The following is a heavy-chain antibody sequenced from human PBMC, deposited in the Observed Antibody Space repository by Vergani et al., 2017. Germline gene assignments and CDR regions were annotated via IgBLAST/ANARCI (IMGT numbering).Heavy chain of an antibody. CDR2: ISSSSTYT. D-gene: IGHD2-15*01. J-gene: IGHJ5*02. CDR1: GFTFSDYY. V-gene: IGHV3-11*06. CDR3: ARYRARGTPEHWFDP. Sequence: QVQLVESGGGLVKPGGSLRLSCAASGFTFSDYYMSWIRQAPGKGLEWVSYISSSSTYTDYTDSVKGRFTISRDNAKNSLYLQMNSLRAEDTAVYYCARYRARGTPEHWFDPWGQGTLVTVAS.